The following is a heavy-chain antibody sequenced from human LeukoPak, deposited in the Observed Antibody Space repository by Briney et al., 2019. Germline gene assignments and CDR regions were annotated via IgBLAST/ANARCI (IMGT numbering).Heavy chain of an antibody. Sequence: SETLSFTCAVYGGSFSGYYWSWIRQPPGKGLEWIGEINHSGSTNYNPSLKSRVTISVDTSKNQFSLKLSSVTAADTAVYYCARARWRLPMGFDYWGQGTLVTVSS. J-gene: IGHJ4*02. D-gene: IGHD6-25*01. V-gene: IGHV4-34*01. CDR2: INHSGST. CDR3: ARARWRLPMGFDY. CDR1: GGSFSGYY.